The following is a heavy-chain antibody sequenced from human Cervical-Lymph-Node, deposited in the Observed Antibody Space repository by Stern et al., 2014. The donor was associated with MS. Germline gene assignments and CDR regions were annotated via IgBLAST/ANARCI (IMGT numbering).Heavy chain of an antibody. CDR3: AREDRGGWFDP. J-gene: IGHJ5*02. D-gene: IGHD3-16*01. CDR1: GFPFSSYS. V-gene: IGHV3-21*01. CDR2: ISSSSSYI. Sequence: DVQLEESGGGLVKPGGSLRLSCAASGFPFSSYSLHWVRQAPGKGLEWVSSISSSSSYIYYADSVKGRFTISRDNAKNSLYLQMNSLRAEDTAVYYCAREDRGGWFDPWGQGTLVTVSS.